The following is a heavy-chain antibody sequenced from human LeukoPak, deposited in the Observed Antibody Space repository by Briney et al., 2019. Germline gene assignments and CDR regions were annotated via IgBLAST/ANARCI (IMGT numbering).Heavy chain of an antibody. D-gene: IGHD3-3*01. CDR3: ARLQYYDFWSGYGDFDY. V-gene: IGHV4-31*03. J-gene: IGHJ4*02. CDR1: GVSISSGGYY. CDR2: IYYSGST. Sequence: SDTLSLTCTVSGVSISSGGYYWSWLRQHPGKGLEWIGYIYYSGSTYYNPSLKSRVTISVDTSKNQFSLKLSSVTAADTAVYYCARLQYYDFWSGYGDFDYWGQGTLVTVSS.